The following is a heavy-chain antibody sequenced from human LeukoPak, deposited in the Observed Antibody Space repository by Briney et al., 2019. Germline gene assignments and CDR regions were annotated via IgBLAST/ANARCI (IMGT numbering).Heavy chain of an antibody. Sequence: GGSLRLSCAASGFTLSSNYMSWVRQAPGKGVEWVSLIYSGGSTYYAASVKGRFTISRDNSKNTLYLQMNSLRAEDTAVYYCASRDKGYYYGMDVWGQGTTVTVSS. V-gene: IGHV3-66*01. CDR1: GFTLSSNY. D-gene: IGHD5-24*01. J-gene: IGHJ6*02. CDR2: IYSGGST. CDR3: ASRDKGYYYGMDV.